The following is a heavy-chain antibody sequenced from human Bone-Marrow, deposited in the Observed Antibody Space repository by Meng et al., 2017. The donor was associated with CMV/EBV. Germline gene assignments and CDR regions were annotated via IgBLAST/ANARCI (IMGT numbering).Heavy chain of an antibody. CDR3: ARFCSGGFCYSGVQTTYYYGMDV. J-gene: IGHJ6*02. CDR1: GFTFSSYS. CDR2: ISSSSSYI. Sequence: GGSLRLSCAASGFTFSSYSMNWVRQAPGKGLEWVSSISSSSSYIYYADSVKGRFTISRDNAKNSLYLQMSSLRAEDTAVYYCARFCSGGFCYSGVQTTYYYGMDVWGQGTTVTVSS. V-gene: IGHV3-21*01. D-gene: IGHD2-15*01.